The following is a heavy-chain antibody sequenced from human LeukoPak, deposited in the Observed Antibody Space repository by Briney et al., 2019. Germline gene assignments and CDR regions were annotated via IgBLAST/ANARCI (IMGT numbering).Heavy chain of an antibody. D-gene: IGHD6-19*01. CDR2: INPYSGGT. CDR1: GYTFSDYY. J-gene: IGHJ4*02. Sequence: ASVKVSCKAAGYTFSDYYIYLVRQAPGQGLEWMGWINPYSGGTNYAEKFQGRVTMTRDTSITTAYMELSSLRSDDTAMYYCATLRRSGWYIGHWGQGTLVTVSS. V-gene: IGHV1-2*02. CDR3: ATLRRSGWYIGH.